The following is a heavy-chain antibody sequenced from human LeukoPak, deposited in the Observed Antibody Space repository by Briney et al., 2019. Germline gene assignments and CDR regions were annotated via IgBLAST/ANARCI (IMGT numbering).Heavy chain of an antibody. CDR2: IYYSGST. D-gene: IGHD1-26*01. CDR3: ARHRIVGANGHFDY. J-gene: IGHJ4*02. V-gene: IGHV4-59*08. Sequence: PSETLSLTCTVSGGSISTYYWSWIRQPPGKGLEWIGYIYYSGSTNYSPSLKSRVTISVDTSKNQFSLKLSSVTAADTAVYYCARHRIVGANGHFDYWGQGTLVTVSS. CDR1: GGSISTYY.